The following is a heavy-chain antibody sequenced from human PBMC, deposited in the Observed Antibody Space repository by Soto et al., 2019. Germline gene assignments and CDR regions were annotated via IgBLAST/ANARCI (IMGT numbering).Heavy chain of an antibody. CDR3: ARRVATMFDS. D-gene: IGHD5-12*01. CDR1: GGSISSYY. Sequence: QVQLQESGPGLVKPSETLSLTCTVSGGSISSYYWSWIRQPPGKGLEWLGYIYYTGSTNYNPSLKSRVTISVDTSKNQFSLILRSVTAADTAVYYCARRVATMFDSWGQGTLVTVSS. V-gene: IGHV4-59*08. CDR2: IYYTGST. J-gene: IGHJ4*02.